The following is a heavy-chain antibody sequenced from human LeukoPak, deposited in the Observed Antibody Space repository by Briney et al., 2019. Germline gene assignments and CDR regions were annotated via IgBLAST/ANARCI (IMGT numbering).Heavy chain of an antibody. CDR1: GGSISSGSHY. Sequence: PSGTLSLTCTVSGGSISSGSHYWNWIRQPAGKGLEWIGRIYTSGSTNYNPSLKSRVTISVDTSKNQFSLKLNSVTAADTAVYYCARVARSMSSSSEDCWGQGTLVTVSS. CDR3: ARVARSMSSSSEDC. D-gene: IGHD6-13*01. V-gene: IGHV4-61*02. CDR2: IYTSGST. J-gene: IGHJ4*02.